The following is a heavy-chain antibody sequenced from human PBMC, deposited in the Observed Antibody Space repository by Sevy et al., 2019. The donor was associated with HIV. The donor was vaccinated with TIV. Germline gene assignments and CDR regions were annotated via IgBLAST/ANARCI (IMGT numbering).Heavy chain of an antibody. V-gene: IGHV4-4*07. Sequence: SETLSLTCTVSGGSISSYYWSWIRQPAGKGLEWIGRIYTSGSTNYNPSLKSRVTMSLDTSKNQFSLKLSSVTAADTAVYYCARDPHDYDYYYYGMDVWGQGTTVTVSS. J-gene: IGHJ6*02. D-gene: IGHD4-17*01. CDR2: IYTSGST. CDR3: ARDPHDYDYYYYGMDV. CDR1: GGSISSYY.